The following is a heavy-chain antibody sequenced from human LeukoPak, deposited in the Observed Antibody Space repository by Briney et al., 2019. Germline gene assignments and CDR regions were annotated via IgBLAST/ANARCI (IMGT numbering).Heavy chain of an antibody. CDR3: ARVLGSSSANYYYMDV. J-gene: IGHJ6*03. V-gene: IGHV3-48*04. CDR2: ITSIRNII. D-gene: IGHD6-6*01. CDR1: GFTFNTYS. Sequence: GGSLRLSCAASGFTFNTYSMSWVRQAPGKGLEWVSYITSIRNIIYYADSVKGRFTISRDNAENSLYLHMNSLRAEDTAVYYCARVLGSSSANYYYMDVWGKGTTVTVSS.